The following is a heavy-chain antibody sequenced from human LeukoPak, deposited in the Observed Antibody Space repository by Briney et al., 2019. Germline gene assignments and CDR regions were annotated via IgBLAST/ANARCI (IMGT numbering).Heavy chain of an antibody. CDR2: IYYSGST. Sequence: RPSETLSLTCTVSGGSVSSGSYYWSWIRQPPGKGLEWIGYIYYSGSTNYNPSLKSRVTISVDTSKNQFSLKLSSVTAADTAVYYCASSVVLGAFDIWGQGTMVTVS. D-gene: IGHD4/OR15-4a*01. J-gene: IGHJ3*02. V-gene: IGHV4-61*01. CDR3: ASSVVLGAFDI. CDR1: GGSVSSGSYY.